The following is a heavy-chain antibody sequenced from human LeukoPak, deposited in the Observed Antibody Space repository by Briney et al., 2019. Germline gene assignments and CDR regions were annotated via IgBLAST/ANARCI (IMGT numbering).Heavy chain of an antibody. CDR2: ISGNGGTT. V-gene: IGHV3-23*01. J-gene: IGHJ4*02. D-gene: IGHD6-13*01. Sequence: PGGSLRLSCAASGFTFSTHAMSWVRQAPGKGLELVSTISGNGGTTYYADSVKGRFTISRDNSKNTLYLQMNSLRVEDTAVYYCAKPPPDSSSWLFDYWGQGTLVTVSS. CDR1: GFTFSTHA. CDR3: AKPPPDSSSWLFDY.